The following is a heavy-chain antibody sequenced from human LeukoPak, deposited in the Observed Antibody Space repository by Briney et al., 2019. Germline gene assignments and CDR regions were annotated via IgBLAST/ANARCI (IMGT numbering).Heavy chain of an antibody. CDR2: ISGSGGST. CDR3: AKTPPRASYCTGGVCYWDY. Sequence: QAGGSLRLSCAASGFTCSSYAMSWVRQAPGKGLEWVSAISGSGGSTYYADSVKGRFTISRDNSKNTLYLQMNSLRAEDTAVYYCAKTPPRASYCTGGVCYWDYWGQGTLVTVSS. J-gene: IGHJ4*02. D-gene: IGHD2-8*02. CDR1: GFTCSSYA. V-gene: IGHV3-23*01.